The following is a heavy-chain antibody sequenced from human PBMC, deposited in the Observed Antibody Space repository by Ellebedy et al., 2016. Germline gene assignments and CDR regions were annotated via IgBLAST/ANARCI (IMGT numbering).Heavy chain of an antibody. D-gene: IGHD3-22*01. CDR3: ARGVVDDSSGYSHYYHYYYMDV. CDR2: INHSGST. CDR1: GGSFSTYY. J-gene: IGHJ6*03. Sequence: SETLSLTXAVYGGSFSTYYWGWIRQPPGKGLEWIGEINHSGSTNYKSSLKSRVTISVDTSKKQFSLKLSSVSAADTAVYHCARGVVDDSSGYSHYYHYYYMDVWGKGTTVTVSS. V-gene: IGHV4-34*01.